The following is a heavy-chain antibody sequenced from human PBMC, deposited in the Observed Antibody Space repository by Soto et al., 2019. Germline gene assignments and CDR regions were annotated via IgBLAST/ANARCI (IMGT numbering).Heavy chain of an antibody. V-gene: IGHV1-69*13. CDR1: GGTFSSYA. CDR3: AREKGIYYDSSGYTPVNWFDP. Sequence: SVKVSCKASGGTFSSYAISWVRQAPGQGLEWMGGIIPIFGTANYAQKFQGRVTITADESTSTAYMELSSLRSEDTAVHYCAREKGIYYDSSGYTPVNWFDPWGQGTLVTVSS. D-gene: IGHD3-22*01. CDR2: IIPIFGTA. J-gene: IGHJ5*02.